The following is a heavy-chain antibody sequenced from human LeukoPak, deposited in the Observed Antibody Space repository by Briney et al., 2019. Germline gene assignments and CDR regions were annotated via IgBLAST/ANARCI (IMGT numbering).Heavy chain of an antibody. D-gene: IGHD3/OR15-3a*01. CDR3: ARRTNGFDI. Sequence: PSETLSLTCAVYGGSFSGYYWSWIRQPPGKGLEWIGEINHSGSTNYNPSLKSRVTISVDTSKNQCSLKLTSVTAADTAVYYCARRTNGFDIWGQGTMVTVSS. CDR1: GGSFSGYY. J-gene: IGHJ3*02. CDR2: INHSGST. V-gene: IGHV4-34*01.